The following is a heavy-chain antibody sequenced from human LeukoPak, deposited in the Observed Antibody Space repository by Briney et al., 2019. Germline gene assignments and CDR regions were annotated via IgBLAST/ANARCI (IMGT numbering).Heavy chain of an antibody. D-gene: IGHD6-13*01. J-gene: IGHJ5*02. Sequence: PSETLSLTCNVSGYSISSGDYWGWIRQPPGKGLDWVGSIYHSGSAYYYPSLKSRATISVDTSKNHFSLKLSSVTAADTAVYYCAGHWYSSSWYGVDPWGQGTLITVSS. CDR3: AGHWYSSSWYGVDP. CDR2: IYHSGSA. V-gene: IGHV4-38-2*02. CDR1: GYSISSGDY.